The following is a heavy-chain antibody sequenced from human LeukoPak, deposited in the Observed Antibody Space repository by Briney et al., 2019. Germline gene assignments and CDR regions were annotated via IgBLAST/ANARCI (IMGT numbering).Heavy chain of an antibody. CDR1: GDSISSYY. V-gene: IGHV4-34*01. D-gene: IGHD5-18*01. CDR3: ARGQQLWLKRDAFDI. CDR2: INHSGST. J-gene: IGHJ3*02. Sequence: SETLSLTCTVSGDSISSYYWSWIRQPPGKGLEWIGKINHSGSTNYNPSLKSRGTISVDTSKNQFSLKLSSVTAADTAVYYCARGQQLWLKRDAFDIWGQGTMVTVSS.